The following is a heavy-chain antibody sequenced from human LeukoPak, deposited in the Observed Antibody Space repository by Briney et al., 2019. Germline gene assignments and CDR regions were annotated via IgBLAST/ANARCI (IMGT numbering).Heavy chain of an antibody. V-gene: IGHV4-4*07. CDR2: IYTSGST. J-gene: IGHJ4*02. CDR3: AGYRSSSGNSKY. CDR1: GGSISSYY. D-gene: IGHD6-6*01. Sequence: SETLSLTCTVSGGSISSYYWSWIRQPAGKGLEWIGRIYTSGSTNYNPSLKSRVTISVDRSKNQFSLNLNSVTAADTAVYYCAGYRSSSGNSKYWGQGTLVTVSS.